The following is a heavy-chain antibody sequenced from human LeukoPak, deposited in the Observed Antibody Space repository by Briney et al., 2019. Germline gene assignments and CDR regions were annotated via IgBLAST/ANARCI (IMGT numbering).Heavy chain of an antibody. V-gene: IGHV3-48*03. CDR2: ISRSGGTI. CDR3: ARVSTGSEYFDY. Sequence: GGSLRLSCAASGFTFSSYEMNWVRQAPGKGLEWVSYISRSGGTIFSADSVKGRFTTSRDNAKNSLFLQMNSLRAEDTAVYYCARVSTGSEYFDYWGQGTLVTVSS. CDR1: GFTFSSYE. J-gene: IGHJ4*02.